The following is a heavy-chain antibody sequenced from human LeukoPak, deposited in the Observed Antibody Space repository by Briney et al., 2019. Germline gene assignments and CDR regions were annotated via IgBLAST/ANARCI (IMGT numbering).Heavy chain of an antibody. V-gene: IGHV3-21*04. J-gene: IGHJ4*02. Sequence: GGSLRLSCAASGFTFSSYSMNWVRQAPGKGLEWVSSISSSSSYIYYADSVKGRFTTSRDNSKNTLYLQMNSLRAEDTAVYYCAKDPKDCSSTSCYFDYWGQGTLVTVSS. CDR3: AKDPKDCSSTSCYFDY. CDR1: GFTFSSYS. D-gene: IGHD2-2*01. CDR2: ISSSSSYI.